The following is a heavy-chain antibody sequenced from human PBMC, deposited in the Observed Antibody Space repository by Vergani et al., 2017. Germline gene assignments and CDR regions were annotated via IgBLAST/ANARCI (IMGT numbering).Heavy chain of an antibody. CDR2: IKKDGSEK. Sequence: EVQLVESGGGLVQPGGSLRLSYAASGFTFSSYWMSWVRQAPGKGLEWVANIKKDGSEKYYVDSVKGRFTISRDNAKNSLYLQMNSLRSEDTAVYYCAGGHEHGIQLWRKLDYWGQGTLVTVSS. D-gene: IGHD5-18*01. CDR3: AGGHEHGIQLWRKLDY. V-gene: IGHV3-7*04. J-gene: IGHJ4*02. CDR1: GFTFSSYW.